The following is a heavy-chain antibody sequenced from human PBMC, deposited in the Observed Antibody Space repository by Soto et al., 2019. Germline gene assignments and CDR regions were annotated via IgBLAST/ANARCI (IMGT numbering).Heavy chain of an antibody. CDR1: GFTFSSYG. J-gene: IGHJ6*02. D-gene: IGHD6-6*01. V-gene: IGHV3-30*18. CDR2: ISYDGSNK. Sequence: RLSCAASGFTFSSYGMHWVRQAPGKGLEWVAVISYDGSNKYYADSVKGRFTISRDNSKNTLYLQMNSLRAEDTAVYYCAKDVEAPARVGGMDVWGQGTTVTVSS. CDR3: AKDVEAPARVGGMDV.